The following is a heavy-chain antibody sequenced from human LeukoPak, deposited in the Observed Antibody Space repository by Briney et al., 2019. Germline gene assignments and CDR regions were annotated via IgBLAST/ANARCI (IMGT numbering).Heavy chain of an antibody. CDR1: GGSISSYY. Sequence: SETLSLTCTVSGGSISSYYWSWIRQPAGKGLEWIGRIYTSGSTNYNPSLESRVTMSVDTSKNQFSLKLSSVTAADTAVYYCARVHSSSWYVDYWGQGTLVTVSS. CDR3: ARVHSSSWYVDY. J-gene: IGHJ4*02. V-gene: IGHV4-4*07. CDR2: IYTSGST. D-gene: IGHD6-13*01.